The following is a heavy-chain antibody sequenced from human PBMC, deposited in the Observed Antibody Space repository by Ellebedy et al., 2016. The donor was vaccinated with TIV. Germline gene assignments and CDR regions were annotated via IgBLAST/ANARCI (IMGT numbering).Heavy chain of an antibody. CDR1: GFTFSSYE. CDR2: ISSSGSTI. J-gene: IGHJ4*02. V-gene: IGHV3-48*03. Sequence: PGGSLRLSCAASGFTFSSYEMNWVRQAPGKGLEWVSYISSSGSTIYYVDSVKGRFTISRDNAKNSLYLQMNSLRAEDTALYYCARGGNAESAVSHWGQGTLVTVSS. D-gene: IGHD1-14*01. CDR3: ARGGNAESAVSH.